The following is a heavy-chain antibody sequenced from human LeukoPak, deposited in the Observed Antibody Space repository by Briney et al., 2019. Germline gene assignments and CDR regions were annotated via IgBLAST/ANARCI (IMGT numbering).Heavy chain of an antibody. J-gene: IGHJ5*02. CDR3: AADSGYL. Sequence: SVTVSCTASGFTFSNSAVQWVRQARGQRLEWIGRIVVGSGNTNYAQKFQERFTFTRDMSTNTAYMELSGLRSEDTAVYYCAADSGYLWGQGTLVIVSS. V-gene: IGHV1-58*01. CDR1: GFTFSNSA. CDR2: IVVGSGNT.